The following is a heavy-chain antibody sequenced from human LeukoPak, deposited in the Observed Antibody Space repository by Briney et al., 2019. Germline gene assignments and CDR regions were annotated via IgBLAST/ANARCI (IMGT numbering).Heavy chain of an antibody. Sequence: GASVKVSCKASGYTFTSYGISWVRQAPGQGLEWMGWISAYNGSTNYAQKLQGRVTMTTDTSTSTAYMELRSLRSDDTAVYYCARGGIAGSIDYYDSSGYPYNWFDPWGQGTLVTVSS. D-gene: IGHD3-22*01. V-gene: IGHV1-18*01. J-gene: IGHJ5*02. CDR2: ISAYNGST. CDR3: ARGGIAGSIDYYDSSGYPYNWFDP. CDR1: GYTFTSYG.